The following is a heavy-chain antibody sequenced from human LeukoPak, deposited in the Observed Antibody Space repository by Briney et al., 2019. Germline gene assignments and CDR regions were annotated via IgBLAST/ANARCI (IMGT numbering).Heavy chain of an antibody. V-gene: IGHV3-48*01. D-gene: IGHD5-12*01. CDR1: GFTFSSHS. J-gene: IGHJ3*02. Sequence: GGSLRLSCAASGFTFSSHSMNWVRQAPGKGLEWVSYISSSGGTIYYADSVKGRFTTSRDNAKNSLFLQMNSLRAEDTAVYYCARDLGGYSGREGAFDIWGQGTMVTVSS. CDR3: ARDLGGYSGREGAFDI. CDR2: ISSSGGTI.